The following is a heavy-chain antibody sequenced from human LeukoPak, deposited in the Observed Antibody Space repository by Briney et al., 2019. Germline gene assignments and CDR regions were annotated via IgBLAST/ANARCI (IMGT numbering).Heavy chain of an antibody. CDR1: GFTFHDHG. CDR3: ARDVSWGTSYFDY. D-gene: IGHD1-1*01. J-gene: IGHJ4*02. V-gene: IGHV3-20*04. CDR2: INWNGGST. Sequence: GGSLRLSCIASGFTFHDHGMSWVRQAPGEGLEWVSNINWNGGSTGYVDSVKGRFNISRDNGKNSLYLKMNSLRVEDTAFYYCARDVSWGTSYFDYWGQGILVTVPS.